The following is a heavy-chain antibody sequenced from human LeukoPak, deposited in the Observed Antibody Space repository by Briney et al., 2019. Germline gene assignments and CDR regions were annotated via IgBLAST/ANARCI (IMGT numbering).Heavy chain of an antibody. CDR1: GFTFSRYA. J-gene: IGHJ4*02. CDR3: AKESPKSCSSTTCSIDY. V-gene: IGHV3-23*01. Sequence: GGTLRLSCAASGFTFSRYAMSWVRHAPGKGREWVSAISGSGGNTYYADSVKGRFTISRDNSKNTLYLQMNSLRAEDTAVYYCAKESPKSCSSTTCSIDYWGQGTLVTVSS. D-gene: IGHD2-2*01. CDR2: ISGSGGNT.